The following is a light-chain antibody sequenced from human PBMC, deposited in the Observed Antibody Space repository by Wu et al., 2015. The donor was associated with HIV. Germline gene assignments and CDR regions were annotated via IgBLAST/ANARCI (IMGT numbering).Light chain of an antibody. J-gene: IGKJ1*01. CDR1: QSVGGN. V-gene: IGKV3-15*01. CDR2: GAS. Sequence: IVLTQSPATLSVSPGERVTLSCRASQSVGGNLAWYQQKPGQSPRLLIFGASIWATDIPTRFSGSGSGTEFSLTIRGLQSEDFTVYYCQQYNNWPRTFGQGTKVEIK. CDR3: QQYNNWPRT.